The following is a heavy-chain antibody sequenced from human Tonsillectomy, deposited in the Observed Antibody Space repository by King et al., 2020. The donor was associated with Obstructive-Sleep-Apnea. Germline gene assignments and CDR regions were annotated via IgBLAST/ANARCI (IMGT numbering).Heavy chain of an antibody. D-gene: IGHD3-3*01. CDR1: GLTFRRND. Sequence: VQLVESGGGVVQPGRSLRLSCAASGLTFRRNDFHWLRQAPGKGLQWGTSISYDGSKIFYLNSVKGRFTVSRDNSKNTLYLQMNSLRPEDTALYYCARERSRYYFDFWGQGTLVTVSS. CDR2: ISYDGSKI. J-gene: IGHJ4*02. CDR3: ARERSRYYFDF. V-gene: IGHV3-30*03.